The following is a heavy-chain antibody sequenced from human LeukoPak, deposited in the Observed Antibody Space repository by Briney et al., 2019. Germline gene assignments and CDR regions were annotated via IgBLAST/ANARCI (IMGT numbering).Heavy chain of an antibody. Sequence: AGGSLRLSCAASGFTFSDYAMNWVRQAPGKGLEWVSSIDSSGVATDSADSVMGRFTISRDNSKNSVYLQMHSLRAEDTAIYYCAKAQECLAFPGDSLDYWGQGALVTVSS. D-gene: IGHD3-10*01. CDR2: IDSSGVAT. CDR3: AKAQECLAFPGDSLDY. V-gene: IGHV3-23*01. J-gene: IGHJ4*02. CDR1: GFTFSDYA.